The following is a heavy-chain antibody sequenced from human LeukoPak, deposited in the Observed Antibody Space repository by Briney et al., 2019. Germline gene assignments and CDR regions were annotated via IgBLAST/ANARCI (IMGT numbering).Heavy chain of an antibody. CDR1: GFTFSSYG. V-gene: IGHV3-30*18. D-gene: IGHD6-13*01. CDR2: ISYDGSNK. J-gene: IGHJ4*02. Sequence: GGSLRLSCAASGFTFSSYGMHWVRQAPGKGLEWVAVISYDGSNKYYADSVKGRFTISRDNSKNTLYLQMNSLRAEDTAVYYCAKDLFSLYSSSFGYWGQGTLVTVSS. CDR3: AKDLFSLYSSSFGY.